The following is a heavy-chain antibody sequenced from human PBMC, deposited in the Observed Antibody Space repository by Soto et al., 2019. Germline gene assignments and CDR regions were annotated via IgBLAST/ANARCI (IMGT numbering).Heavy chain of an antibody. Sequence: SQTLSLTCAVSGGSISSGGYSWSWIWQPPGKGLEWIGYMYHSGSTYYNPSLKSRVTISIDRSKNQFSLKLSSVTAEDTAVYYCARTCSGGTCSFDYWGQGTLVTVSS. CDR1: GGSISSGGYS. CDR3: ARTCSGGTCSFDY. V-gene: IGHV4-30-2*01. D-gene: IGHD2-15*01. J-gene: IGHJ4*02. CDR2: MYHSGST.